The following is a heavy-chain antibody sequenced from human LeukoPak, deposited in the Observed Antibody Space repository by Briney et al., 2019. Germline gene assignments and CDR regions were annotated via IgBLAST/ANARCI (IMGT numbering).Heavy chain of an antibody. V-gene: IGHV3-7*01. CDR2: IKGDGSDK. D-gene: IGHD3-3*01. CDR1: GFTFSSYA. Sequence: PGGSLRLSCAASGFTFSSYAMSWVRQTPVKGLEWVANIKGDGSDKYYVDSVKGRFTISRDNAKNSLYLQMNSLRAEDTAVYYCARDEGFWSGSDYWGQGTLVTVSS. J-gene: IGHJ4*02. CDR3: ARDEGFWSGSDY.